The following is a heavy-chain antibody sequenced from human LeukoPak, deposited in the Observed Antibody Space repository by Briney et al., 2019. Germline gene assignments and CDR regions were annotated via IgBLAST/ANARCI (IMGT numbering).Heavy chain of an antibody. D-gene: IGHD3-3*02. Sequence: GGSLRLSCAASGFTFSTYAMSWVRQAPGMGLEWVSSISNNGGDTYYADSVRGRLTISRDNSKNTLYLQINSLRAEDAAMYYCAKSMSTFYRGFFDYWGQGTLVSVSS. CDR3: AKSMSTFYRGFFDY. J-gene: IGHJ4*02. CDR2: ISNNGGDT. CDR1: GFTFSTYA. V-gene: IGHV3-23*01.